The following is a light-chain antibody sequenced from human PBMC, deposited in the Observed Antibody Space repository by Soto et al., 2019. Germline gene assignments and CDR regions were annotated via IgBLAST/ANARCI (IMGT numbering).Light chain of an antibody. V-gene: IGKV3-20*01. Sequence: EIVLTQSPGTLSLFPGERATLSCRASQSVSSSYLAWYQQKPGQAPRLLIYGSSSRATGIPDRFSGSGSGTDFTLTISRLEPEDFAVYYCQHYGSSRTFGQGTKVEIK. CDR1: QSVSSSY. CDR3: QHYGSSRT. J-gene: IGKJ1*01. CDR2: GSS.